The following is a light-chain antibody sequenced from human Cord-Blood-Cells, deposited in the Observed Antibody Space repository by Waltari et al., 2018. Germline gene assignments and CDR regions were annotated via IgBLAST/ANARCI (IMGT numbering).Light chain of an antibody. CDR2: DAS. CDR3: QQRSNWYT. J-gene: IGKJ2*01. V-gene: IGKV3-11*01. Sequence: EIVLTQSPATLSLSPWERATLSCRASQSVSSYLAWYQQKPGQAPRLLIYDASNRATGIPARFSGSVSGTDFTLTISSLEPEDFAVYYCQQRSNWYTFGQGTKLEIK. CDR1: QSVSSY.